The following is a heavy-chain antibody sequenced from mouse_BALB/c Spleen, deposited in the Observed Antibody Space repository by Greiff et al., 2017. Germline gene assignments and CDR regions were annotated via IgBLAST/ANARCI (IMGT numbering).Heavy chain of an antibody. CDR2: IDPANGNT. CDR3: ARCGNYGGYAMDY. CDR1: GFNIKDTY. D-gene: IGHD2-1*01. V-gene: IGHV14-3*02. Sequence: VQLQQSGAELVKPGASVKLSCTASGFNIKDTYMHWVKQRPEQGLEWIGRIDPANGNTKYDPKFQGKATITADTSSNPAYLQLSSLTPEDTAVYYCARCGNYGGYAMDYWGQGTSVTVSS. J-gene: IGHJ4*01.